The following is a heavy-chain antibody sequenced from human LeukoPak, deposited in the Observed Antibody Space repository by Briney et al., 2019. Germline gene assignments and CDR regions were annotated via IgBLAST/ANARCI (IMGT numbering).Heavy chain of an antibody. D-gene: IGHD3-10*01. V-gene: IGHV4-31*03. J-gene: IGHJ3*02. CDR2: IYYSGST. CDR3: ARVFRGPWGAFDI. CDR1: GGSISSGGYY. Sequence: KPSQTLSLTCTVSGGSISSGGYYWSWIRQHPGKGLEWIGYIYYSGSTYYNPSLKSRVTISVDTSKNQFSLKLGSVTAADTAVYYCARVFRGPWGAFDIWGQGTMVTVSS.